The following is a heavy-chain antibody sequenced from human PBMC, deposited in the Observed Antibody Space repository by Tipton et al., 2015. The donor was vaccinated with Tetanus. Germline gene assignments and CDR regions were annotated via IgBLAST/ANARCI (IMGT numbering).Heavy chain of an antibody. V-gene: IGHV3-23*01. D-gene: IGHD3-3*01. CDR3: AKEQYYDFWSGYYVLDY. CDR1: GFTFSDTA. CDR2: ISGSGGST. Sequence: SLRLSCAASGFTFSDTAMLWVRQALGKGLEWVSAISGSGGSTYYADSVKGRFTISRDNSKNTLYLQMNSLRAEDTAVYYCAKEQYYDFWSGYYVLDYWGQGTLVTVSS. J-gene: IGHJ4*02.